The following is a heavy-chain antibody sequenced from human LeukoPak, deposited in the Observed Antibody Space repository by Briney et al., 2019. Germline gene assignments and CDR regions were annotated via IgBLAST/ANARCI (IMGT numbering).Heavy chain of an antibody. CDR2: ISYDGSNK. CDR1: GFTFSNYA. D-gene: IGHD5-12*01. CDR3: ARDRSKYSANEGAT. Sequence: PGRSLRLSCAASGFTFSNYAMHWVRQAPGKGLEWVAVISYDGSNKYYADSVKGRFTISRDNSKNTLYLQMNSLRAEDTAVYYCARDRSKYSANEGATWGQGTLVTVSS. V-gene: IGHV3-30-3*01. J-gene: IGHJ4*02.